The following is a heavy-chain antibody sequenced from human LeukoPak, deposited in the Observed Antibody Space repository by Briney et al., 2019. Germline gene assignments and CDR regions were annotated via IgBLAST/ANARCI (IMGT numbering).Heavy chain of an antibody. CDR2: IRPNSGDT. D-gene: IGHD3-22*01. V-gene: IGHV1-2*02. Sequence: GASVKVSCKASGYAFTDYQMYWVRQAPGQGLKWMGWIRPNSGDTYYAQNFQGRVTMTMDTSITTVYMELSRLRSDDTAVYYCARADSSGYYYEKWGQGTLVTVSS. CDR1: GYAFTDYQ. J-gene: IGHJ4*02. CDR3: ARADSSGYYYEK.